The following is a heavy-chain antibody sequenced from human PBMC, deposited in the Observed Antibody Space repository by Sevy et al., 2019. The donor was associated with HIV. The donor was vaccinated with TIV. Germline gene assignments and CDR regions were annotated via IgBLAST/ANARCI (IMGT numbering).Heavy chain of an antibody. CDR1: GFTFDDYA. CDR2: ISWNSCSI. CDR3: AKGVVVAVIDAFDI. V-gene: IGHV3-9*01. Sequence: GGSLRLSCAASGFTFDDYAMHWVRQAPGKGLEWVSGISWNSCSIGYADSVKGRFTISRDNAKNSLYLQMNSLRAEDTALYYCAKGVVVAVIDAFDIWGQGTMVTVSS. D-gene: IGHD2-15*01. J-gene: IGHJ3*02.